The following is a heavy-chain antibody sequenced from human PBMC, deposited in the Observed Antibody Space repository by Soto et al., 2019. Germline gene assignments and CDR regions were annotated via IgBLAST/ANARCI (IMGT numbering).Heavy chain of an antibody. CDR3: ARETTVVQYYFDY. V-gene: IGHV4-31*03. Sequence: TSETLSLTCTVSGGSISSGGYYWSWIRQHPGKGLEWIGYIYYSGSTYYNPSLKSRVTISVDTSKNQFSLKLSSVTAADTAVYYCARETTVVQYYFDYWGQGTLVTVSS. CDR2: IYYSGST. CDR1: GGSISSGGYY. J-gene: IGHJ4*02. D-gene: IGHD4-17*01.